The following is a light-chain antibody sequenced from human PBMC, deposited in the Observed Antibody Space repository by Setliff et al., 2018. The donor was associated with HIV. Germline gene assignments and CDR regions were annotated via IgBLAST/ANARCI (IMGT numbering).Light chain of an antibody. CDR2: RNN. CDR3: ATWDDSLNGNV. V-gene: IGLV1-44*01. Sequence: QSVLTQPPSASGTPGQRVTIPCSGSSSNIGSNNVNWYQHLPGTAPKLLIYRNNQRPSGVPDRFSGSKSGTSASLAISGLQSEDEADYYCATWDDSLNGNVFGSGTKVTVL. J-gene: IGLJ1*01. CDR1: SSNIGSNN.